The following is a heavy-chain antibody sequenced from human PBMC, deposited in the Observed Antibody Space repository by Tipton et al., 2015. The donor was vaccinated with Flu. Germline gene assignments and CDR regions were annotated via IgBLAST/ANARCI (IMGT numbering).Heavy chain of an antibody. CDR1: GYSIRSAYY. Sequence: TLSLTCSVSGYSIRSAYYWGWIRQFPGKGLEWIGTVSRTGNTIYNPSLKSRVTISVDTSKNQFSLKLSSVTAADTAVYYCARGLYGSGSYQRRYFDSWGQGTLVTVSS. D-gene: IGHD3-10*01. J-gene: IGHJ4*02. CDR2: VSRTGNT. CDR3: ARGLYGSGSYQRRYFDS. V-gene: IGHV4-38-2*02.